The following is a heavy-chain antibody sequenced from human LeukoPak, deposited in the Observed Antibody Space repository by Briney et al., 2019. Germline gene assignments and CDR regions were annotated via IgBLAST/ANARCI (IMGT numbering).Heavy chain of an antibody. V-gene: IGHV4-31*03. CDR1: GGSISSGGYY. CDR3: ARAQTYYYDSSGPFQIDY. D-gene: IGHD3-22*01. J-gene: IGHJ4*02. Sequence: PSETLSLTCTVSGGSISSGGYYWSWIRQHPGKGLEWIGYIYYSGSTYYNPSLKSRVTISVDTSKNQFSLKLSSVTAADTAVYYCARAQTYYYDSSGPFQIDYWGQGTLVTVSS. CDR2: IYYSGST.